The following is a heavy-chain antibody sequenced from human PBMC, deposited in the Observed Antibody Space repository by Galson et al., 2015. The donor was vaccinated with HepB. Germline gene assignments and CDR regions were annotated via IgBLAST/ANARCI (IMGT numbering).Heavy chain of an antibody. CDR1: GGSISSYY. D-gene: IGHD4-17*01. V-gene: IGHV4-59*01. Sequence: SETLSLTCTVSGGSISSYYWSWIRQPPGKGLEWIGYIYYSGSTNYNPSLKSRVTISVDTSKNQFSLKLSSVTAADTAVYYCARVEDYGDLYSLWGRGTLVTVSS. CDR2: IYYSGST. CDR3: ARVEDYGDLYSL. J-gene: IGHJ2*01.